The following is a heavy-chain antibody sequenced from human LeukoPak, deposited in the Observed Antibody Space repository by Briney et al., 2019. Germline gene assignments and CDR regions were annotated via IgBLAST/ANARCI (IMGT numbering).Heavy chain of an antibody. CDR2: IYYSGST. CDR1: GGSISSSYSY. CDR3: ASSFSPPGAFDI. Sequence: PSETLSLTCTVSGGSISSSYSYWGWIRQPPGKGLEWIGNIYYSGSTYYSPSLTSRVTVSVDTSENQFSLKLSSVTAADTAVYYCASSFSPPGAFDIWGQGTMVTVSS. V-gene: IGHV4-39*07. J-gene: IGHJ3*02.